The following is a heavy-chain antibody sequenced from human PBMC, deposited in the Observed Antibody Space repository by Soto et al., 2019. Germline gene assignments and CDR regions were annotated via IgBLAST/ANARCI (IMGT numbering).Heavy chain of an antibody. CDR3: AKRAAAPPYYYYGMDV. J-gene: IGHJ6*02. CDR1: GFTFSSYA. Sequence: GGSLRLSCTASGFTFSSYAMSWVRQAPGKGLQWVSTIRGSGGSTYYADSVKGRFTISRDNSKNTLYLQMNSLRAEDTAVYYCAKRAAAPPYYYYGMDVWGQGTTVTVSS. CDR2: IRGSGGST. V-gene: IGHV3-23*01. D-gene: IGHD6-13*01.